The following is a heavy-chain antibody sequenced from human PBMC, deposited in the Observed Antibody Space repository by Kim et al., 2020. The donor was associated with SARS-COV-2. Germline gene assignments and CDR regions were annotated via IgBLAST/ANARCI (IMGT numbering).Heavy chain of an antibody. D-gene: IGHD1-26*01. Sequence: DSGKGQFTITRDNSKNTLILQMNRLRAEDTAVYYCARDQTESGPTTFDYWGQGTLVTVS. CDR3: ARDQTESGPTTFDY. J-gene: IGHJ4*02. V-gene: IGHV3-74*01.